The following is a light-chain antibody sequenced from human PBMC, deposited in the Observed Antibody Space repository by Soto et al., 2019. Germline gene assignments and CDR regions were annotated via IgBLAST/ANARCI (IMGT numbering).Light chain of an antibody. Sequence: EIVMTQSPTIVSVSPGERATLSCRASQSVNSNLAWYQQNPGQAPRLLISGASTRAPGIAARFSGSGSGKNVSLSISGLQSADFAVYYCQQYNDWPLYTFGQGTKLEIK. CDR2: GAS. J-gene: IGKJ2*01. CDR3: QQYNDWPLYT. CDR1: QSVNSN. V-gene: IGKV3-15*01.